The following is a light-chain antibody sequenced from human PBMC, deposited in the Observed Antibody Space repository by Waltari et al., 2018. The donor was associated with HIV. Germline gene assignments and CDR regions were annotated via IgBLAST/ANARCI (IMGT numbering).Light chain of an antibody. Sequence: NFILTQPHSVSESPGKTVTISCTRSSGNIASSYVQWYQQRPGSSPTPVIYANNQRPPGGPGRVSGAIDGSSNSASRTISGLRTQADADHYCQSQDNKIFYVFGGGSYVTVL. V-gene: IGLV6-57*01. CDR2: ANN. CDR3: QSQDNKIFYV. CDR1: SGNIASSY. J-gene: IGLJ1*01.